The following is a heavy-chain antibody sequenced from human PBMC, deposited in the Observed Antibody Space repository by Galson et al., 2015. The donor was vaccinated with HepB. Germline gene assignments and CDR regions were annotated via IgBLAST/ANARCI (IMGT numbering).Heavy chain of an antibody. V-gene: IGHV3-30*04. Sequence: LRLSCAASGFTFSSYSIHWVREAPGKGLEWVAIISHDGRNTYYAYSVKGRFTISRDNSRNTLYLRMNGLRSDDTAVYYCARERGAGWYEGNDYWGQGTRVVVSS. CDR2: ISHDGRNT. CDR1: GFTFSSYS. D-gene: IGHD6-19*01. CDR3: ARERGAGWYEGNDY. J-gene: IGHJ4*02.